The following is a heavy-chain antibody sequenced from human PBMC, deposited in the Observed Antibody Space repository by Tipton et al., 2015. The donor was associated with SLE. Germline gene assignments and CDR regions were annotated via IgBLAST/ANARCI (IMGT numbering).Heavy chain of an antibody. CDR3: AKDSGDYDFGQDP. Sequence: TLSLTCTISGDSISSYYWNWIRQPPGKGLEWIGSIYYTGSAYSNPSLTSRLTISVDTSKNQFSLTLTSVTAADTAVYYCAKDSGDYDFGQDPWGRGTLVTVSS. CDR1: GDSISSYY. CDR2: IYYTGSA. J-gene: IGHJ5*02. D-gene: IGHD3-3*01. V-gene: IGHV4-59*12.